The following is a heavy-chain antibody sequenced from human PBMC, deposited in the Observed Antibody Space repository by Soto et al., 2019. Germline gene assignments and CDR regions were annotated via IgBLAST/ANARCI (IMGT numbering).Heavy chain of an antibody. CDR3: AREQTPDGWFDP. J-gene: IGHJ5*02. V-gene: IGHV4-31*03. CDR2: IYYSGST. Sequence: PSETLSLTCTVSGGSISSGGYYWSWIRQHPGKGLEWIGYIYYSGSTYYNPSLKSRVTISVDTSKNQFSLKLSSVTAADTAVYYCAREQTPDGWFDPWGQGTLVTVSS. CDR1: GGSISSGGYY.